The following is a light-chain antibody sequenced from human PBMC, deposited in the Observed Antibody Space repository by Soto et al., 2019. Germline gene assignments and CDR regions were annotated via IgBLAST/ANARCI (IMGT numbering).Light chain of an antibody. CDR1: QSISRY. V-gene: IGKV3-20*01. CDR3: QQYGSSPPT. J-gene: IGKJ1*01. CDR2: GAS. Sequence: DIVLTRSPGTLCLSPGERTPLSCRASQSISRYLAWYQQKPGQGPRLLIYGASSRATGTPDRFSGSGSGTDFTLTINRLEPEDFALYYCQQYGSSPPTFGQGTKVDIK.